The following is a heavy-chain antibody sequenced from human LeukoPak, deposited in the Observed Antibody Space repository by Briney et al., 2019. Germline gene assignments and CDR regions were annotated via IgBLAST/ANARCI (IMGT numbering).Heavy chain of an antibody. J-gene: IGHJ6*02. CDR1: GGSFSGYY. V-gene: IGHV4-34*01. CDR2: INHSGST. Sequence: SETLSLTCAVYGGSFSGYYWSWIRQPPGKGLEWIGEINHSGSTNYNPSLKSRVTISVDTSKNQFSLKLSSVTAADTAVYYCARGRIAKIVVVHSFSYGMDVWGQGTTVAVSS. CDR3: ARGRIAKIVVVHSFSYGMDV. D-gene: IGHD3-22*01.